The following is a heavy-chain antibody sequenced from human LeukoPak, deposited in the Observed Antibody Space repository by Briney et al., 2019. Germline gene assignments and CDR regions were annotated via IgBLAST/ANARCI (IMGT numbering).Heavy chain of an antibody. Sequence: PGGSLRLSCAASGFTVSSNYMSWVRQAPGKGLEWVSAISGSGGSTYYADSVKGRFTISRDNSKNTLYLQMNSLRAEDTAVYYCANNEVDTAMADWGRGTLVTVSS. V-gene: IGHV3-23*01. CDR1: GFTVSSNY. CDR2: ISGSGGST. D-gene: IGHD5-18*01. CDR3: ANNEVDTAMAD. J-gene: IGHJ4*02.